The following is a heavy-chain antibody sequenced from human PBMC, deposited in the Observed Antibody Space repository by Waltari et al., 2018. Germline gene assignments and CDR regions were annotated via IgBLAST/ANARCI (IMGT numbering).Heavy chain of an antibody. CDR2: IYYSGST. V-gene: IGHV4-59*11. Sequence: QVQLQESGPGLVKPSETLSLTCTVSGGSISSHYWSWIRQPPGKGLEWIGYIYYSGSTNDNPSLKSRVTISVDTSKNQFSLKLSSVTAADTAVYYCARAARGSSDAFDIWGQGTMVTVSS. CDR1: GGSISSHY. D-gene: IGHD1-26*01. J-gene: IGHJ3*02. CDR3: ARAARGSSDAFDI.